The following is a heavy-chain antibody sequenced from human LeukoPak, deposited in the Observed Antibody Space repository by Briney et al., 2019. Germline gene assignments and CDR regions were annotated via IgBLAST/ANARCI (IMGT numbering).Heavy chain of an antibody. CDR2: ISSDGRVG. D-gene: IGHD3-9*01. Sequence: PGGSLRLSRAASGFSFSSYEMNWVRQAPGKGLEWVSHISSDGRVGTYLDSVRGRFTMSRDNAKNFLFLQMNGLRAEDTAVYYCARDTLNGPFVISLDFWGQAGLDSVSS. V-gene: IGHV3-48*03. J-gene: IGHJ4*02. CDR3: ARDTLNGPFVISLDF. CDR1: GFSFSSYE.